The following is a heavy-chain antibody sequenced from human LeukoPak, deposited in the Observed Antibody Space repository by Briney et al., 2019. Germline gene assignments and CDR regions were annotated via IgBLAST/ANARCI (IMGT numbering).Heavy chain of an antibody. CDR1: RFTFSSYA. V-gene: IGHV3-30-3*01. D-gene: IGHD2-15*01. CDR3: AKDSCSGGSCHGDYYFDY. Sequence: GRSLRLSGAASRFTFSSYAMHWVRQAPGKGLEWVAVISYDGSNKYYADSVKGRFTISRDNSKNTLYLQMNSLRAEDTAVYYCAKDSCSGGSCHGDYYFDYWGQGTLVTVSS. J-gene: IGHJ4*02. CDR2: ISYDGSNK.